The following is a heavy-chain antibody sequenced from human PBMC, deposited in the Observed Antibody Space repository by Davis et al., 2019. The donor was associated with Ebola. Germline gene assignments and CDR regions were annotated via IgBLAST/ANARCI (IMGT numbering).Heavy chain of an antibody. CDR3: ARGGNFGSGNYPDY. CDR1: GFTFGSYL. V-gene: IGHV3-74*01. D-gene: IGHD3-10*01. CDR2: INKEGDVA. Sequence: GESPKIPRAASGFTFGSYLMHWVRQVPGKGLVWVARINKEGDVASHADFVKGRFTISRDSARNMLYLQMDNLRADDTAIYYCARGGNFGSGNYPDYWGQGTLVTVSS. J-gene: IGHJ4*02.